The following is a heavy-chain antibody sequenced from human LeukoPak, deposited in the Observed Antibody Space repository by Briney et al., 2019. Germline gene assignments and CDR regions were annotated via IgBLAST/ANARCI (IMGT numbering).Heavy chain of an antibody. Sequence: SETLSLTCSVSGGSISNYYWSWIRQPPGQALEWIGYICFSRSPNYSPSLKSPATISVGTSKTQCSLKLSSVTAADTAVYYCARISGYSYGSPAYYFDYWGQGTLVTVSS. CDR3: ARISGYSYGSPAYYFDY. D-gene: IGHD5-18*01. CDR1: GGSISNYY. V-gene: IGHV4-59*01. J-gene: IGHJ4*02. CDR2: ICFSRSP.